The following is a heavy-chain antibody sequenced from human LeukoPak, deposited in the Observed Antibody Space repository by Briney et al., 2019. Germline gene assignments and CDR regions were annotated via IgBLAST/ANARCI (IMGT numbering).Heavy chain of an antibody. CDR2: IYPVAADS. D-gene: IGHD5-18*01. CDR3: ARYSYGYDY. Sequence: MDIIYPVAADSRYSPSFQGERTISAENSITTAYLQWSSLKASDTAMYYCARYSYGYDYWGQGTLVTVSS. J-gene: IGHJ4*02. V-gene: IGHV5-51*01.